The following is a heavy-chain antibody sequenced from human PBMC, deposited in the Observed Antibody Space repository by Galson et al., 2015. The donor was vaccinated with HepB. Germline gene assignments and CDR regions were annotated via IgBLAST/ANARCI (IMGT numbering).Heavy chain of an antibody. CDR2: ISYSGNT. D-gene: IGHD4-17*01. J-gene: IGHJ5*02. CDR3: ARVAVTTVIWFDP. CDR1: GVSISTYF. V-gene: IGHV4-59*01. Sequence: SETLSLTCTVSGVSISTYFWSWIRQPPGRGLEWIGDISYSGNTNYNPSLKSRATLSLDTSKNQFSLSLGSVTAADTAMYYCARVAVTTVIWFDPWGQGTLVTVSA.